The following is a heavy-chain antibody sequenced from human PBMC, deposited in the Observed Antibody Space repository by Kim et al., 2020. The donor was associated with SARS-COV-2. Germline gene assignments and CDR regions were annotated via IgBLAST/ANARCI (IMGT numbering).Heavy chain of an antibody. Sequence: GGSLRLSCAASGFTFSSYGMHWVRQAPGKGLEWVAVIWYDGSNKYYADSVKGRFTISRDNSKNTLYLQMNSLRAEDTAVYYCAKDLTINCSGGSCYETHEYFDYWGQGTLVTVSS. D-gene: IGHD2-15*01. CDR1: GFTFSSYG. CDR3: AKDLTINCSGGSCYETHEYFDY. V-gene: IGHV3-33*06. J-gene: IGHJ4*02. CDR2: IWYDGSNK.